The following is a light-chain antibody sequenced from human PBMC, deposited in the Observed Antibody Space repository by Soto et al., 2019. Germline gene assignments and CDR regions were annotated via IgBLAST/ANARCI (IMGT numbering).Light chain of an antibody. J-gene: IGLJ2*01. CDR1: SSDVGGYNY. CDR2: EVS. CDR3: SSYTSSAARV. V-gene: IGLV2-14*01. Sequence: QSALTQPASVSGSPGQSITISCTGTSSDVGGYNYVSWYQQHPGKAPKVMIYEVSNRPSGVSNRFSGSKSGNTASLTISGLQAEDEADYYCSSYTSSAARVFGGWTKVTVL.